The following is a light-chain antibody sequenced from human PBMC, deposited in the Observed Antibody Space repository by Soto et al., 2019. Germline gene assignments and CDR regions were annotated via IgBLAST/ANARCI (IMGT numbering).Light chain of an antibody. CDR2: EAY. CDR3: QQRTNWQYT. CDR1: QSVRNY. V-gene: IGKV3-11*01. Sequence: EIVLTQSPATLSLSTGDRATLSCRASQSVRNYLVWYQQKLGRAPRLLIYEAYKRATGIPARFSGSGSGTDFTLTISSLEPEDCAVYYCQQRTNWQYTFGQVTKLEIK. J-gene: IGKJ2*01.